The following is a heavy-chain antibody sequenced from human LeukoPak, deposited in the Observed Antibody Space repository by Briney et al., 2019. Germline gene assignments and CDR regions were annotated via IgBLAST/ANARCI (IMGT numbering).Heavy chain of an antibody. D-gene: IGHD5-24*01. J-gene: IGHJ5*02. CDR3: ARVNVEMATIGWLDP. CDR2: IRYDGTNK. Sequence: GRSLRLSCAASGFTFSNYGMHWVRQAPGKGLEWVAVIRYDGTNKYYADSVRGRFTISRDNSKNTLYLQMNSLRVDDTAVYYCARVNVEMATIGWLDPWGQGTLVTVSS. CDR1: GFTFSNYG. V-gene: IGHV3-33*01.